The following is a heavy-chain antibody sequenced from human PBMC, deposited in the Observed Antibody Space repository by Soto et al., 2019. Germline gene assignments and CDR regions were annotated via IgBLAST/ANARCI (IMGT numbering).Heavy chain of an antibody. J-gene: IGHJ3*02. V-gene: IGHV1-8*01. D-gene: IGHD3-10*01. CDR3: ARGINYHDSGDDAFDI. CDR1: GYTFTSYD. Sequence: QVQLVQSGAEVKKPGASVKVSCKASGYTFTSYDINWVRQATGQGLEWMGWMNPNSGNTGYAQKLQGRVSMTRNTSISTADMELSSLRSEDTDVYYCARGINYHDSGDDAFDICGQGAMVTVSS. CDR2: MNPNSGNT.